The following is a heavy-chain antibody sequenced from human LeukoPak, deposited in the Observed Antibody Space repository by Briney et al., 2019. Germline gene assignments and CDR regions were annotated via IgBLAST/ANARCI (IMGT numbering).Heavy chain of an antibody. D-gene: IGHD4-23*01. J-gene: IGHJ3*02. CDR2: ISSTGSTI. CDR3: ARDSGRNYRGPFDI. CDR1: GFTFSSYK. Sequence: GGSLRLSCAASGFTFSSYKMNWVRQAPGKGLEWVSYISSTGSTIYYSDSVKGRFTISRDNAKNSLYLQMNSLRAEDTAVYYCARDSGRNYRGPFDIWGQGTMVTVSS. V-gene: IGHV3-48*03.